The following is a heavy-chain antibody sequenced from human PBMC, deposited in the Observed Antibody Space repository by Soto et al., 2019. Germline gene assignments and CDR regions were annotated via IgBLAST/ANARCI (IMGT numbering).Heavy chain of an antibody. D-gene: IGHD2-2*01. CDR2: ISSSSSYI. J-gene: IGHJ6*02. Sequence: EVQLVESGGGLVKPGGSLRLSCAASGFTFSSYSMTWVRQAPGKGLEWVSSISSSSSYIYYADAVKGRFTISRDNAKNSLYLQMNSLRAEDTSVYYCARAPSLNSTGGHYYYGMDVWGQGTTVTVSS. CDR3: ARAPSLNSTGGHYYYGMDV. V-gene: IGHV3-21*01. CDR1: GFTFSSYS.